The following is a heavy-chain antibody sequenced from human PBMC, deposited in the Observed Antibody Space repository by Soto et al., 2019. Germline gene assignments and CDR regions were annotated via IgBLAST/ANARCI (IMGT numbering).Heavy chain of an antibody. D-gene: IGHD6-19*01. V-gene: IGHV3-21*01. CDR2: ISSSSSHI. CDR3: ARDLGTGWSIDY. J-gene: IGHJ4*01. Sequence: EVQLVESGGGLVKPGGSLRLSCAASGLTFSTYSMNWVRQAPGKGLEWVSCISSSSSHIFYADSVKGRFTISRDNAKNSLYLQMNSLRAEDTAVYYCARDLGTGWSIDYWGPGTLVTVSS. CDR1: GLTFSTYS.